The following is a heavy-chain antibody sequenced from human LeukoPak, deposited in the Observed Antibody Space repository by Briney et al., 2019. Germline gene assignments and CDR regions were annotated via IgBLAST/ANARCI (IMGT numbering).Heavy chain of an antibody. D-gene: IGHD3-22*01. CDR1: GGSISSYY. Sequence: SETLSLTCTVSGGSISSYYWSWIRQPPGKGLEWIGYIYNSGSTNYNPSLKSRVTISIDMSKNQFALKLSSVTAADTAVYYCARDYYDSSGYCIFDNWGQGTLVTVSS. CDR2: IYNSGST. V-gene: IGHV4-59*01. J-gene: IGHJ4*02. CDR3: ARDYYDSSGYCIFDN.